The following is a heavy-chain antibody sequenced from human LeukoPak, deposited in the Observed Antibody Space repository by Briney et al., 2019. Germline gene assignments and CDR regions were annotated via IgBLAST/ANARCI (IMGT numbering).Heavy chain of an antibody. CDR3: AKEVNFDWLGPGDF. D-gene: IGHD3-9*01. CDR1: RFIFRTYG. J-gene: IGHJ4*02. Sequence: PRGSLRLSSAHSRFIFRTYGIRWVCQAPGEGLEWVAVISYDGSNKYYADSVKGRFTISRNNSRNTLYLQMNSLRAEDTAVYYCAKEVNFDWLGPGDFWGQGTLVTVSS. V-gene: IGHV3-30*18. CDR2: ISYDGSNK.